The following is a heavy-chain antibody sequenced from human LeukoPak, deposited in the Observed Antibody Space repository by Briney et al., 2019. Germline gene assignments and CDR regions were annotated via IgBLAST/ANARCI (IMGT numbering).Heavy chain of an antibody. J-gene: IGHJ4*02. CDR3: AGGGPIAVAGFDY. V-gene: IGHV4-59*01. CDR1: GGSLSSYY. D-gene: IGHD6-19*01. Sequence: PSETLSLTCTVSGGSLSSYYWSWIRQPPGKGLEWIGYIYYSGSTNYNPSLKSRVTISVHTSKNQFSLKLSSVTAADTAVYYCAGGGPIAVAGFDYWGQGTLVTVSS. CDR2: IYYSGST.